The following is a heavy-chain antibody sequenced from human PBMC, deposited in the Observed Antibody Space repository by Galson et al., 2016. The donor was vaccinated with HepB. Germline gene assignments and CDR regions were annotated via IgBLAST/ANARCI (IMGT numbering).Heavy chain of an antibody. CDR1: GFTVSSNY. CDR2: IYSGGTT. CDR3: AREQVEASYYGSGCGYYYYYGMDI. J-gene: IGHJ6*02. Sequence: SLRLSCAASGFTVSSNYMSWVRQAPGKGLEWVSVIYSGGTTYYADSVKGRFTISRDNSKNTLYLQMNSLRTEDTAVYYCAREQVEASYYGSGCGYYYYYGMDIWGQGTTVIVSS. V-gene: IGHV3-53*01. D-gene: IGHD3-10*01.